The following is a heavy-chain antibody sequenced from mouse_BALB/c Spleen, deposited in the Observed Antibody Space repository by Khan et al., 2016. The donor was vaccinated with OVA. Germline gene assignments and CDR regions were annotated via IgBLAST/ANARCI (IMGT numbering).Heavy chain of an antibody. CDR2: IYPNDGGS. CDR3: VRSGYGSCAF. J-gene: IGHJ3*01. Sequence: VQLQQSGPELVKPGASVKISCKASGYTFSDYNMDWVKQSHGKRLEWLGYIYPNDGGSGYNQKFKTKATLTVDMSSRTAYMELRSLTSEDSAVYYCVRSGYGSCAFWGQGTLVTVS. CDR1: GYTFSDYN. V-gene: IGHV1S29*02. D-gene: IGHD1-2*01.